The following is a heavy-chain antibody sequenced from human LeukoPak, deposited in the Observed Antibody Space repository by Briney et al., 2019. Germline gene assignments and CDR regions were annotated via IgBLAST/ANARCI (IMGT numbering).Heavy chain of an antibody. D-gene: IGHD3-22*01. J-gene: IGHJ3*02. V-gene: IGHV3-30*04. CDR2: ISYDGSNK. CDR1: VFTFSSYA. Sequence: PGGSLRLSCAASVFTFSSYAMHWVCQAPGKGLEWVAVISYDGSNKYYADSVKGRFTISRDNSKNTLYLQMNSLRAEDTAVYYCAKNYYDSSGSDAFDIWGQGTMVTVSS. CDR3: AKNYYDSSGSDAFDI.